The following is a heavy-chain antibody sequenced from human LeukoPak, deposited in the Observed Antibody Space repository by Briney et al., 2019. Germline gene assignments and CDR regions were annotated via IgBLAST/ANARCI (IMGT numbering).Heavy chain of an antibody. J-gene: IGHJ6*02. CDR3: ARDFGLLSGSYHYCTMDV. D-gene: IGHD2/OR15-2a*01. CDR1: GYTYTNYA. Sequence: ASVKVSCKASGYTYTNYAMNWVRQAPGQGLEWVGWINTNTGNPTYAQGFTGRFVFSLDTSVSTAYLQISSLKAEDTAVYYCARDFGLLSGSYHYCTMDVWGQGTTVTVS. V-gene: IGHV7-4-1*02. CDR2: INTNTGNP.